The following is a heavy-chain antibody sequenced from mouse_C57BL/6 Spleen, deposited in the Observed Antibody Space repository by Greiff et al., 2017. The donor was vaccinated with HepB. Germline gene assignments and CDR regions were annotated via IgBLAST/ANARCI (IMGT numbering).Heavy chain of an antibody. D-gene: IGHD1-1*01. CDR2: IDPSDSYT. CDR1: GYTFTSYW. J-gene: IGHJ3*02. V-gene: IGHV1-59*01. Sequence: QVQLQQSGAELVRPGTSVKLSCKASGYTFTSYWMHWVKQRPGQGLEWIGVIDPSDSYTNYNQKFKGKATLTVDTSSSTAYMQLSSLTSEDSAVYYCARLDYGSSQWGQGTLVTVSA. CDR3: ARLDYGSSQ.